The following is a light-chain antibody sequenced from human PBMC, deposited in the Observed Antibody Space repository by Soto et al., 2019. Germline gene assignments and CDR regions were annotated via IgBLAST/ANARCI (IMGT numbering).Light chain of an antibody. CDR1: SSNIGNNY. Sequence: QSVLTQPPSVSAAPGQKVTISCSGSSSNIGNNYISWYQQLPRTAPKLLIYENDKRPSGIPDRFSGSKSGTSATLGITGLQTGDEADYYCGTWDSSLSVGVFGTGTKLPS. J-gene: IGLJ1*01. CDR3: GTWDSSLSVGV. CDR2: END. V-gene: IGLV1-51*02.